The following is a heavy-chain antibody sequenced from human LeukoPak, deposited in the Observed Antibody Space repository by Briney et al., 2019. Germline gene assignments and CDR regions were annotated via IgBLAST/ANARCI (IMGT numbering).Heavy chain of an antibody. CDR2: VYYSGTT. CDR3: ARVRSGWYFDY. Sequence: PSETLSLTCTVSAGPISSISYYWGWIRQPPGEGLEWIGSVYYSGTTQYNPSLKSRVTISVDTSKNQFSLKLNSVTAADSAVYYCARVRSGWYFDYWAQGTLVTVSS. V-gene: IGHV4-39*07. J-gene: IGHJ4*02. D-gene: IGHD6-19*01. CDR1: AGPISSISYY.